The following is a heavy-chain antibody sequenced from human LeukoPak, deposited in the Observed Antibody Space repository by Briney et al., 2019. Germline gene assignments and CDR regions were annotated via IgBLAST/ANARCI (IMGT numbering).Heavy chain of an antibody. V-gene: IGHV3-21*01. J-gene: IGHJ3*02. CDR2: ISYNLGDI. CDR3: ARRSGTYHAFDI. D-gene: IGHD1-26*01. CDR1: GFTFSSYA. Sequence: GGSLRLSCAASGFTFSSYAMSWVRQAPGKGLEWVSHISYNLGDIHYADPVKGRFTISRDNAKNSLYLQMSSLRAEDTAVYYCARRSGTYHAFDIWGQGTMVTVSS.